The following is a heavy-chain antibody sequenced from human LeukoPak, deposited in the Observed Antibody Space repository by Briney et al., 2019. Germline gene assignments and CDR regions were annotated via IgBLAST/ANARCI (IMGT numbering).Heavy chain of an antibody. CDR1: GFTFSSYG. CDR3: AKELGDGYNLLDAFDI. D-gene: IGHD5-24*01. V-gene: IGHV3-30*18. J-gene: IGHJ3*02. Sequence: PGGSLRLSCAASGFTFSSYGMHWVRQAPGKGLEWVAVISYDGSNKYYADSVKGRFTISRDNSKNTLYLQMNSLRAEDTAVYYCAKELGDGYNLLDAFDIWGQGTMVTVSS. CDR2: ISYDGSNK.